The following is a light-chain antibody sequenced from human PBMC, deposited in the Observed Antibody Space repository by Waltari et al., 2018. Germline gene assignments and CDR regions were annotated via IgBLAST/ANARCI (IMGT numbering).Light chain of an antibody. CDR3: ATWDDSLNAYV. CDR1: SSNIANNA. Sequence: QSVLTQPPSVSGAPRQRVPISCSGSSSNIANNAVTWSQPLPGGAPKLLIRYDNLLPPGVSARFSASRSGTSATLAISGLQSDDEADYYCATWDDSLNAYVFGSGTKVTVV. V-gene: IGLV1-36*01. CDR2: YDN. J-gene: IGLJ1*01.